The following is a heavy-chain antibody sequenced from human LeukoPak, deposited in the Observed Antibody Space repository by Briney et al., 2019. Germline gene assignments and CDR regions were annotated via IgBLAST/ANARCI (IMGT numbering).Heavy chain of an antibody. CDR3: ARHGRRSRTVSRFILDY. CDR1: GGTISNYY. J-gene: IGHJ4*02. V-gene: IGHV4-59*08. D-gene: IGHD1-1*01. Sequence: SETLSLTCSVPGGTISNYYWSWIRQPPGKGLEWIAYIHYSGGTNYNPSLKSRVTISVDASKNQFSLNLSSVTAADTAVYYCARHGRRSRTVSRFILDYWGQGALVAVSS. CDR2: IHYSGGT.